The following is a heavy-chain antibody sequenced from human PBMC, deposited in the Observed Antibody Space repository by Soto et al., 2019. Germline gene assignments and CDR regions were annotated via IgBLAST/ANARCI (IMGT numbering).Heavy chain of an antibody. J-gene: IGHJ4*02. CDR2: ITTSGITT. D-gene: IGHD3-3*01. V-gene: IGHV3-23*01. CDR1: GFTFSSYA. Sequence: GGSLRLSCAASGFTFSSYAMSWVRQAPGKGLEWVSVITTSGITTYYADSVKGRFTISRDNSRNTLYLQMNSLRAEDTAVYYCAKDPLWSGYSGDHYWGQGTLVTVSS. CDR3: AKDPLWSGYSGDHY.